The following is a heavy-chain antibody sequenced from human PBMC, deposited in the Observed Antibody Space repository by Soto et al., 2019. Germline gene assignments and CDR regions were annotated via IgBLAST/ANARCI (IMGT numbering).Heavy chain of an antibody. D-gene: IGHD2-15*01. V-gene: IGHV3-23*01. CDR2: ISASGGST. J-gene: IGHJ4*02. Sequence: EVQLLESGGGLVQPGGSLRLSCAAAGFTFSSYAMSWVRQAPGKGLEWISSISASGGSTYYADSVKGRFTVSRDNPKNTLYLHMNSLRVEDTAVYYCRHRVCNGGSCSESDNWGQGTLVTVSS. CDR1: GFTFSSYA. CDR3: RHRVCNGGSCSESDN.